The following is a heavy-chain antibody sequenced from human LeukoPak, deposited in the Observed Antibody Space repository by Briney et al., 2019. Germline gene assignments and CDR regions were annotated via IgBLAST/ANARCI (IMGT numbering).Heavy chain of an antibody. V-gene: IGHV3-23*01. CDR2: ISGSGGST. D-gene: IGHD3-10*01. CDR3: AKVTYGSGSFDY. CDR1: GFTFSSYA. Sequence: PGGSLRLSCAASGFTFSSYAMSWVRQAPGKGLEWVSAISGSGGSTYYADSVEGRFTISRDNSKNTLYLQMNSLRAEDTAVYYCAKVTYGSGSFDYWGQGTLVTVSS. J-gene: IGHJ4*02.